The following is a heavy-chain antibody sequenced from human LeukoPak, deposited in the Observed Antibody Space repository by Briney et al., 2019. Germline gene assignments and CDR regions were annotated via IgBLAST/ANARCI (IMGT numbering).Heavy chain of an antibody. J-gene: IGHJ4*02. CDR2: INTDGSTT. CDR3: ARDRDDFWSGYQIDY. D-gene: IGHD3-3*01. CDR1: GFTFSSYW. Sequence: GGSLRLSCAASGFTFSSYWMHWVRQAPGKGLVWVSRINTDGSTTNYADSVKGRFTISRDNAKNTLYLQMNSLRAEDMAVYYCARDRDDFWSGYQIDYWGQGTLVTVSS. V-gene: IGHV3-74*01.